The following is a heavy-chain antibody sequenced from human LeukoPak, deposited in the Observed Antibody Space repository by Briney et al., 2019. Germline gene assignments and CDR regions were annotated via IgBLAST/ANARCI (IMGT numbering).Heavy chain of an antibody. CDR3: ARDTITMVRGVFDY. D-gene: IGHD3-10*01. V-gene: IGHV4-39*07. CDR1: GGSISSSSYY. CDR2: IYYSGST. Sequence: SETLSLTCTVSGGSISSSSYYWRWIRQPPGKGLEWIGSIYYSGSTYYNPSLKSRVNISVDTSKNQFSLKLSSVTAADTAVYYCARDTITMVRGVFDYWGQGTLVTVSS. J-gene: IGHJ4*02.